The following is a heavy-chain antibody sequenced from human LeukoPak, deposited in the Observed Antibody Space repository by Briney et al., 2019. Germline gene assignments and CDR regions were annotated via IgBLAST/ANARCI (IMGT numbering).Heavy chain of an antibody. V-gene: IGHV3-30*18. Sequence: GGSLRLSCVASGFIFRSYGIHWVRQAPGKGLEWVAVISYDGSNKYYADSVKGRFTISRDNSKNTLYLQMNSLRAEDTAVYYCAKDLAYGVGYYYHSSGYEGLESWGQGTLVTVSS. CDR2: ISYDGSNK. CDR3: AKDLAYGVGYYYHSSGYEGLES. CDR1: GFIFRSYG. D-gene: IGHD3-22*01. J-gene: IGHJ4*02.